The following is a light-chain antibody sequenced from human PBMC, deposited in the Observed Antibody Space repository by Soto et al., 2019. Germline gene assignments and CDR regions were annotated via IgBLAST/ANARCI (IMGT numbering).Light chain of an antibody. Sequence: DIHMTQSPSSLSVSVGDRVTITCRTRQNINAWLAWYQQRPGQAPKLLIYDASSVKSGVTSRFSGSGSGTEFTLTITSLQPDDSATYYCQHYSLYSPWTFGQGTKVEIK. CDR1: QNINAW. CDR2: DAS. J-gene: IGKJ1*01. CDR3: QHYSLYSPWT. V-gene: IGKV1-5*01.